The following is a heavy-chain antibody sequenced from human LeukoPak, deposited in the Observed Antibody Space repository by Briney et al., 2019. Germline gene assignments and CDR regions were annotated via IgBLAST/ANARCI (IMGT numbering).Heavy chain of an antibody. V-gene: IGHV4-34*01. J-gene: IGHJ4*02. Sequence: RSSETLSLTCAVYGGSFSGYYWSWIRQPPGKGLERIGEINHSGSTNYNPSLKSRVTISVDTSKNQFSLKLSSVAAADTAVYYCARGGKWELQRNFDYWGQGTLVTVSS. CDR1: GGSFSGYY. CDR3: ARGGKWELQRNFDY. CDR2: INHSGST. D-gene: IGHD1-26*01.